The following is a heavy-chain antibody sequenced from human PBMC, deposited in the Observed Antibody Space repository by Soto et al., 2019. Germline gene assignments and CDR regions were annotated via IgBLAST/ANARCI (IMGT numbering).Heavy chain of an antibody. CDR2: IYYSGST. D-gene: IGHD6-13*01. V-gene: IGHV4-39*01. Sequence: PSETLSLTCTVSGGSISSSSYYWGWIRQPPGKGLEWIGSIYYSGSTYYNPSLKSRVTISVDTSKNQFSLKLSSVTAADTAVYYCARRETAAGIKGYFDYWGQGTLVTVSS. J-gene: IGHJ4*02. CDR1: GGSISSSSYY. CDR3: ARRETAAGIKGYFDY.